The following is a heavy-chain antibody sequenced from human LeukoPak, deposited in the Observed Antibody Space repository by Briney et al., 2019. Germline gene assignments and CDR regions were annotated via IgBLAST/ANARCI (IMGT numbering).Heavy chain of an antibody. CDR3: TTGKIYCSNTSCSYDY. CDR1: GDTLTALS. CDR2: FHPEDGET. D-gene: IGHD2-2*01. J-gene: IGHJ4*02. Sequence: ASVKVSCMVSGDTLTALSMHWVRQAPGKGLEWMGGFHPEDGETIYAQKFQGRVTMTEDTSTDTAYMELSSLRSDDTAVYYCTTGKIYCSNTSCSYDYWGQGTLVTVS. V-gene: IGHV1-24*01.